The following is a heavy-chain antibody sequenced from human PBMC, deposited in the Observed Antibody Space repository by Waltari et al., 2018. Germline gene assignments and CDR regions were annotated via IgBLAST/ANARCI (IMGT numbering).Heavy chain of an antibody. CDR2: FYPGDSDT. D-gene: IGHD1-26*01. J-gene: IGHJ6*02. CDR1: ASRFPTHW. V-gene: IGHV5-51*01. Sequence: EVPLVQSGAEVKKPGERLTIACQGSASRFPTHWIAWVRPVPGKGLEWMGIFYPGDSDTRYSPSFQSQVTISADKSISTAYLQWSSLKASDTAMYYCARHRGSPGYYYGMDVWGQGTKV. CDR3: ARHRGSPGYYYGMDV.